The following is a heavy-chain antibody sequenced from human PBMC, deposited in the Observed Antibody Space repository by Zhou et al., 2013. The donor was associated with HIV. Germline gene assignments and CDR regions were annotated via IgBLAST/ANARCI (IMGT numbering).Heavy chain of an antibody. J-gene: IGHJ6*02. CDR1: GFTFSSYI. CDR3: AARYPGSGSYYYYYYGMDV. D-gene: IGHD3-10*01. V-gene: IGHV1-58*02. CDR2: IVVGSADT. Sequence: QLQLVQSGPEVKKPGTSVTVSCRASGFTFSSYIIHWVRQTRGQRLEWTGWIVVGSADTVSAPIFQERLSITRDMSTSTVYMELSSLRSEDTAIYYCAARYPGSGSYYYYYYGMDVWGQGTTVTVSS.